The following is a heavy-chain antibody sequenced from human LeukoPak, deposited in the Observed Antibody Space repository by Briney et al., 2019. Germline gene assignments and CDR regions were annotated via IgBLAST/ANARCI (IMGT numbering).Heavy chain of an antibody. Sequence: GGSLRLSCAASGFSFSSYSMNWVRQAPGKGLEWVAAISTTSGNIYYADSVKGRFTISRDNAKNSLYLQMNSLRVEDTALYYCARRAPSHDFDDWGQGTLVTVSS. CDR1: GFSFSSYS. CDR2: ISTTSGNI. V-gene: IGHV3-21*01. CDR3: ARRAPSHDFDD. J-gene: IGHJ4*02.